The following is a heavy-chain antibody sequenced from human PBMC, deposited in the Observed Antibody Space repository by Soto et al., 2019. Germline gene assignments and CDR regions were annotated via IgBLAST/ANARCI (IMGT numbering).Heavy chain of an antibody. CDR3: ARVDYDFWSGYYPFDY. CDR1: GFTFSSYW. J-gene: IGHJ4*02. CDR2: INSDGSST. V-gene: IGHV3-74*01. D-gene: IGHD3-3*01. Sequence: GGSLRLSCAASGFTFSSYWMHWVRQAPGKGLVWVSRINSDGSSTSYADSVKGRFTISRDNAKNTLYLQMNSLRAEDTAVYYCARVDYDFWSGYYPFDYWGQGTLVTVSS.